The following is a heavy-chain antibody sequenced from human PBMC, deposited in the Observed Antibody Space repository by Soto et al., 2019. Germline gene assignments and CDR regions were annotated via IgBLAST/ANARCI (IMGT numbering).Heavy chain of an antibody. D-gene: IGHD1-26*01. CDR1: GFTFSNFC. Sequence: PGGSLRLSCVASGFTFSNFCLSWARQAPGKGLEWVANINQDGSAKYYVPSVRGRFTISRDNAKNSLYLQMNSLRAEDAAVYYCATSAGAPGNYWGQGTLVTVSS. CDR2: INQDGSAK. CDR3: ATSAGAPGNY. J-gene: IGHJ4*02. V-gene: IGHV3-7*01.